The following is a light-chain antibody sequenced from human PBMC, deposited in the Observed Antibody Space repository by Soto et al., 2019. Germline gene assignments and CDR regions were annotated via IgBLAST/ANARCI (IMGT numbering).Light chain of an antibody. Sequence: DIQMTQSLSSLSASVGDRVTITCRASQTITTYLNWYQQKPGKAPKLLIYGASSLQSGVPSRFTGSGSGTDFTLTINSLQPEDFATYHCQQSHSTPWTFGQGTKVEIK. CDR1: QTITTY. J-gene: IGKJ1*01. CDR2: GAS. CDR3: QQSHSTPWT. V-gene: IGKV1-39*01.